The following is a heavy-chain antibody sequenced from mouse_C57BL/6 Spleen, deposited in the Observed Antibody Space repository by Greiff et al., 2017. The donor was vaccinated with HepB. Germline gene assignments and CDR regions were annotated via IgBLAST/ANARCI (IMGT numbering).Heavy chain of an antibody. CDR2: IYPGDGDT. CDR3: AREFGYYGSSYIDY. D-gene: IGHD1-1*01. CDR1: GYAFSSSW. Sequence: QVQLQQSGPELVKPGASVKISCKASGYAFSSSWMNWVKQRPGKGLEWIGRIYPGDGDTNYNGKFKGKATLTADKSSSTAYMQLSSLTSEDSAVYFCAREFGYYGSSYIDYWGQGTTLTVSS. J-gene: IGHJ2*01. V-gene: IGHV1-82*01.